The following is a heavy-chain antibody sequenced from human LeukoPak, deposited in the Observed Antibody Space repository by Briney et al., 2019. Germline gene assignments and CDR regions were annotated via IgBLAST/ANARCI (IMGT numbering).Heavy chain of an antibody. V-gene: IGHV3-30*02. Sequence: GGSLRLSCAASGFTYSSYWMSWVRQAPGKGLEWVAFIRYDGSNKYYADSVKGRFTISRDNSKNTLYLQMNSLRAEDTAVYYCTKGYYYYMDVWGYGTTVTVSS. CDR3: TKGYYYYMDV. CDR2: IRYDGSNK. J-gene: IGHJ6*03. CDR1: GFTYSSYW.